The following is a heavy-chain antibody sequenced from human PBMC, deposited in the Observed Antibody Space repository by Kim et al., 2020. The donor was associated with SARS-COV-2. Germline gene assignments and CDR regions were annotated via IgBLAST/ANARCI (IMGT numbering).Heavy chain of an antibody. CDR2: ISYDGSNI. D-gene: IGHD3-10*01. J-gene: IGHJ4*01. CDR1: GFTFSSYG. Sequence: GGSLRLSCAASGFTFSSYGMHWVRQAPGKGLEWVAVISYDGSNIYYADSVKGRFTISRDNSINTLYLQMNSLRAEDTAVYSCARDRAASGSTRGPCDNWGLRALVIVSS. V-gene: IGHV3-33*05. CDR3: ARDRAASGSTRGPCDN.